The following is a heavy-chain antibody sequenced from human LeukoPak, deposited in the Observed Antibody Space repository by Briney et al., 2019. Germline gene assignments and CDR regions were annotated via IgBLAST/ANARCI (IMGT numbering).Heavy chain of an antibody. D-gene: IGHD2-15*01. J-gene: IGHJ4*02. CDR3: ARVFSGHYLFDY. Sequence: PGGSLRLSCAASGFTFSDLYMDWVRQAPGKGLKWVGRSRNKVNSYITEYAASVKGRFIISRDDSKNSFYLQMNSLKTEDTAVYYCARVFSGHYLFDYWGQGTPVTVSS. CDR1: GFTFSDLY. CDR2: SRNKVNSYIT. V-gene: IGHV3-72*01.